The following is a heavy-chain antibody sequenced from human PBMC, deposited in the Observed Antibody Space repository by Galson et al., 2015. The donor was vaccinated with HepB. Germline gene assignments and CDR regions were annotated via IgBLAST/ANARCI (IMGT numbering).Heavy chain of an antibody. CDR2: ISANSGDT. V-gene: IGHV1-18*04. D-gene: IGHD4/OR15-4a*01. Sequence: SVKVSCKASGYTSTTNGTSWVRQAPGQGLEWMGWISANSGDTRYAQNLQGRVTLTRDTSTSTAYLELRSLRSDDTAAYYCARDRDYRFDYWGQGTLVTVSS. J-gene: IGHJ4*02. CDR3: ARDRDYRFDY. CDR1: GYTSTTNG.